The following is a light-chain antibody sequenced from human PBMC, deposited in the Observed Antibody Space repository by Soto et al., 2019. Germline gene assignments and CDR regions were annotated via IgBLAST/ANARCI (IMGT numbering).Light chain of an antibody. J-gene: IGLJ1*01. CDR2: QAT. Sequence: QSVLAQPAPVSGSPGQSITISCAGTSSDIGRSSLVSWYQQHPGKGPKLIIYQATQRPSGVSDRFSGSRSGNTASLTISGVQAEDEADYYCCSYAGSRSYVFGTGTKVTVL. CDR1: SSDIGRSSL. V-gene: IGLV2-23*01. CDR3: CSYAGSRSYV.